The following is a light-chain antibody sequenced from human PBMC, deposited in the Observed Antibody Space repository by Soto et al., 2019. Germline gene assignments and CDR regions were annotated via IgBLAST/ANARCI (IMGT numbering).Light chain of an antibody. J-gene: IGLJ1*01. V-gene: IGLV2-14*01. Sequence: QSALTQPASVSGSPGQSITISCTGTSSDVGGYNYVSWYQQHPGKAPKLMIYEVSNRPSGVSNRFSGSKSGNPASLTISGLQAEDEVDYYCSSYTRSSIDYVFGTGTKVTVL. CDR3: SSYTRSSIDYV. CDR1: SSDVGGYNY. CDR2: EVS.